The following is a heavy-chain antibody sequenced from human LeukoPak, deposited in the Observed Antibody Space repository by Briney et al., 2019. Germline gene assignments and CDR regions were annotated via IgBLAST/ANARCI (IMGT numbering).Heavy chain of an antibody. D-gene: IGHD3-3*01. CDR3: ARITMGATSANFYYYFLDA. CDR1: GFNFRGYT. CDR2: IISHGGST. Sequence: GFLRLFCAGSGFNFRGYTLHWVRQAPGKGLEYVSAIISHGGSTHYADSVKGRFTVSRDNSKNTLYLQMDSLRAEDMAVYYCARITMGATSANFYYYFLDAWGKGTTVTVSS. J-gene: IGHJ6*03. V-gene: IGHV3-64*02.